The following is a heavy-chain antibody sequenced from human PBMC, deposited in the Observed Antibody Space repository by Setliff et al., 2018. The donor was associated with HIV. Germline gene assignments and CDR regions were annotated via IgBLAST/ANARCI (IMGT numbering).Heavy chain of an antibody. D-gene: IGHD2-2*01. CDR3: AKTVPHSTAQDAFDI. CDR2: IFYSGDA. V-gene: IGHV4-39*07. J-gene: IGHJ3*02. CDR1: GDSISSGTYY. Sequence: PSETLSLTCNVSGDSISSGTYYWGWVRQAPGKGLEWIGSIFYSGDAHYNPSLNSRVTLSADTPKNQLSLRLSSVTAVDTGVYYCAKTVPHSTAQDAFDIWGQGTMVTVSS.